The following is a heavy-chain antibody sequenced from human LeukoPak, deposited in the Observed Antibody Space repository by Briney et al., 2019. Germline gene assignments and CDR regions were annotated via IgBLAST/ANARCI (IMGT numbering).Heavy chain of an antibody. CDR3: AREENSSGWYACAFDI. D-gene: IGHD6-19*01. CDR2: INPNSGGT. J-gene: IGHJ3*02. V-gene: IGHV1-2*02. Sequence: ASVKVSCKASGYTFTGYYMHWVRQAPGQGLEWMGWINPNSGGTNYAQKFQGRVTMTRDTSISTAYMELSRLRSDDTAVYYCAREENSSGWYACAFDIWVQGTMVTVSS. CDR1: GYTFTGYY.